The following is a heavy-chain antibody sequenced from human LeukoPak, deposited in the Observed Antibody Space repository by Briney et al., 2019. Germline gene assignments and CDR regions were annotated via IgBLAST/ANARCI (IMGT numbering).Heavy chain of an antibody. CDR1: GGSISSSNW. D-gene: IGHD3-22*01. CDR3: ARLGIKTYYYDSSGYYHFDY. V-gene: IGHV4-4*02. CDR2: IYHSGST. Sequence: SETLSLTCAVSGGSISSSNWWSWVRQPPGKGLEWIGEIYHSGSTNYNPSLKSRVTISVDKSKNQFSLKLSSVTAADTAVYYCARLGIKTYYYDSSGYYHFDYWGQGTLVTVSS. J-gene: IGHJ4*02.